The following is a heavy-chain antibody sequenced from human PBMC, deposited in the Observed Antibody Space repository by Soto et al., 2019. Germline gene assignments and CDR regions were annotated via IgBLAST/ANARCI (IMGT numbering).Heavy chain of an antibody. CDR1: GGSISSYY. V-gene: IGHV4-59*01. D-gene: IGHD3-9*01. CDR2: IYYSGST. J-gene: IGHJ6*03. Sequence: SETLSLTCTVSGGSISSYYWSWIRQPPGKGLEWIGYIYYSGSTNYNPSLKSRVTISVDTSKNQFSLKLSSVTAADTAVYYCARDGDYDILTGYTYYMDVWGKGTTVTVSS. CDR3: ARDGDYDILTGYTYYMDV.